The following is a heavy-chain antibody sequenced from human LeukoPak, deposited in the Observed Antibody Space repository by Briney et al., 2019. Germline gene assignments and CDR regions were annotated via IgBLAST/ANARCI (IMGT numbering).Heavy chain of an antibody. CDR2: ISGSGGST. Sequence: GGSLRLSCAASGFTFSSFAMSWVRQAPGQGLEWVSGISGSGGSTYYADSVKGRFTISRDNSKTTVYLQMNSLRADDTAVYYCAKAPGGIVGYWGQGTLVTVSS. CDR3: AKAPGGIVGY. CDR1: GFTFSSFA. V-gene: IGHV3-23*01. J-gene: IGHJ4*02. D-gene: IGHD3-16*01.